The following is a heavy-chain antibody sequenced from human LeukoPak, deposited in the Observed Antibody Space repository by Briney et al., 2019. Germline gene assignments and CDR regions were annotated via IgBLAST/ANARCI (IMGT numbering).Heavy chain of an antibody. J-gene: IGHJ4*02. CDR1: GFTFSNAW. V-gene: IGHV3-15*01. CDR2: IKSKTDGGTT. Sequence: GGSLRLSCAASGFTFSNAWMSWVRQAPGKGLEWVGRIKSKTDGGTTDYAAPVKGRFTISRDDSKNTLYLQMNSLKTEDTAVYYCTTGKRLLFGFEYWGQGTLVTVPS. D-gene: IGHD2-15*01. CDR3: TTGKRLLFGFEY.